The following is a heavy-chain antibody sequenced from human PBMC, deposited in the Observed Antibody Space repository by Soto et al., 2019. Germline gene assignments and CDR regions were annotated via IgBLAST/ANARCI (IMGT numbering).Heavy chain of an antibody. V-gene: IGHV4-34*01. CDR2: INHSGST. CDR3: ARGFYVYIWGSYRYTSFDY. Sequence: QVQLQQWGAGLLKPSETLSLTCAVYGGSFSGYYWSWIRQPPGKGLEWIGEINHSGSTNYNPSLKSRVTISVDTSKNQFSLKLSSVTAADTAVYYCARGFYVYIWGSYRYTSFDYWGQGTLVPVSS. D-gene: IGHD3-16*02. J-gene: IGHJ4*02. CDR1: GGSFSGYY.